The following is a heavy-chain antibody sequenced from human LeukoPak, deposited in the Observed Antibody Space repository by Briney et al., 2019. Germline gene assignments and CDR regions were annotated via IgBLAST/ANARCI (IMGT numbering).Heavy chain of an antibody. J-gene: IGHJ4*02. V-gene: IGHV1-2*02. CDR2: INPKSGDT. CDR1: RYTFTGYC. Sequence: ASVKVSCKTSRYTFTGYCMHWVRQAPGQGLEWMGWINPKSGDTNYAQKFQGRVTMTRDTSISTAHMELNRLRSDDTAVYFCAPSHCSPYYFDYWGQGTLVTVSS. D-gene: IGHD2-21*01. CDR3: APSHCSPYYFDY.